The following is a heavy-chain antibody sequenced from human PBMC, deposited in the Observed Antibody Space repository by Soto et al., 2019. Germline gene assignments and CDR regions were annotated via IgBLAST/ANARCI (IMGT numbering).Heavy chain of an antibody. J-gene: IGHJ4*02. CDR3: ARYFGGIVVVPAAIDY. D-gene: IGHD2-2*02. CDR1: GFTFSSYS. V-gene: IGHV3-21*01. Sequence: EVQLVESGGGLVKPGGSLRLSCAASGFTFSSYSMNWVRQAPGKGLEWVSSISSSSSYIYYADSVKGRFTISRDNAKNSLYLQMNSLRAEDTAVYYCARYFGGIVVVPAAIDYWGQGTLVTVSS. CDR2: ISSSSSYI.